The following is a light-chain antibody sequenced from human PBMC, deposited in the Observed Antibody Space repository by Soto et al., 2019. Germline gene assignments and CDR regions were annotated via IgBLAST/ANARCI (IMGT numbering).Light chain of an antibody. J-gene: IGLJ1*01. Sequence: QSVLTQPPSVSAAPGQKVTIPCSGSSSNIGGNSVSWYQQLPGTAPTLLIYDDNKRPSGIPDRFSGSKSGTSATLGITGFQTGVEADYYCGSWDSSLTADVFGTGTKVTV. CDR2: DDN. V-gene: IGLV1-51*01. CDR3: GSWDSSLTADV. CDR1: SSNIGGNS.